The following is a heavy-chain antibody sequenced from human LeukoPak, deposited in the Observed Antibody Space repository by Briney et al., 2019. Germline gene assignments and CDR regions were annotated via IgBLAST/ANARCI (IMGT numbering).Heavy chain of an antibody. D-gene: IGHD6-13*01. J-gene: IGHJ4*02. CDR2: INPNSGGT. Sequence: GASVKVSCKASGYTFTGYYMHWVRQAPGQGLEWMGWINPNSGGTNYAQKFQGRVTMTRNTSISTAYMELSSLRSEDTAVYYCARGQGSSWYTYWGQGTLVTVSS. V-gene: IGHV1-2*02. CDR1: GYTFTGYY. CDR3: ARGQGSSWYTY.